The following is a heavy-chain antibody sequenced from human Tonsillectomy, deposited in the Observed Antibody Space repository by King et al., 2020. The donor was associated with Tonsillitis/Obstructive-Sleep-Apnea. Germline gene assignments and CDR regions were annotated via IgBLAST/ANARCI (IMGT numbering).Heavy chain of an antibody. CDR3: ARHDFYEEWLLSKIWFDR. CDR1: GGSISSSTYY. CDR2: IYHSGIA. J-gene: IGHJ5*02. Sequence: PLQESGPGLVKPSETLSLTCTVSGGSISSSTYYWGWIRQPPGKGLEWIGSIYHSGIAYYNPSLKSRVTISVDTSKNQFSLKMNSVTAADTAVYYCARHDFYEEWLLSKIWFDRWGQGTLVTVSS. D-gene: IGHD3-3*01. V-gene: IGHV4-39*01.